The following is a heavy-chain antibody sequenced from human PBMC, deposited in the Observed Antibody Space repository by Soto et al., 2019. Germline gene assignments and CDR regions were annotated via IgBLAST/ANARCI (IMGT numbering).Heavy chain of an antibody. CDR2: ISGSGGST. CDR3: ARRSSGWYFDY. J-gene: IGHJ4*02. CDR1: GFTFSSYA. D-gene: IGHD6-19*01. V-gene: IGHV3-23*01. Sequence: GGSLRLSCAASGFTFSSYAMNWVRQAPGKGLEWVSVISGSGGSTYYADSVKGRFTISRDNSKNTLYLQMNSLRAEDTAVYYCARRSSGWYFDYWGQGTQVTVSS.